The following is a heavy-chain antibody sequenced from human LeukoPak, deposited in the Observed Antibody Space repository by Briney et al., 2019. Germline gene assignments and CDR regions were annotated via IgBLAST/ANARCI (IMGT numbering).Heavy chain of an antibody. J-gene: IGHJ4*02. CDR3: ARAYSSGWYTN. Sequence: GGSLRLSCAASGFTFSSYSMNWVRQAPGKGLEWVSSISSSSSYIYYADSVKGRFTISRDNAKNSLYLQMNSLRAADTAVYYCARAYSSGWYTNWGQGTLVTVSS. V-gene: IGHV3-21*01. CDR1: GFTFSSYS. D-gene: IGHD6-19*01. CDR2: ISSSSSYI.